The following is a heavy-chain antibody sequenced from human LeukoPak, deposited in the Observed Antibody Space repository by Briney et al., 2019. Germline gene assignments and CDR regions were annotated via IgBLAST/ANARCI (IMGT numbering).Heavy chain of an antibody. CDR3: ARGANWGSRFDY. CDR1: GGTFSSCA. Sequence: SVKVSCKASGGTFSSCAISWVRQAPGQGLEWMGGIIPIFGTANYAQKFQGRVTITTDESTSTAYMELSSLRSEDTAVYYCARGANWGSRFDYWGQGTLVTVSS. D-gene: IGHD7-27*01. CDR2: IIPIFGTA. V-gene: IGHV1-69*05. J-gene: IGHJ4*02.